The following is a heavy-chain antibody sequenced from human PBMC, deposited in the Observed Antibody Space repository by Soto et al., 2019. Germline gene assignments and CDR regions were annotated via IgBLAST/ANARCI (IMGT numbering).Heavy chain of an antibody. CDR1: GGTFSSYA. CDR2: IITIFGTA. CDR3: ARGQTGGGWGYYFDY. D-gene: IGHD3-16*01. V-gene: IGHV1-69*12. Sequence: QVQLVQSGAEVKKPGSSVKVSGKASGGTFSSYAIDWVRQAPGQGLEWMGGIITIFGTADYAQKFQGRVTITADESTSTAYMELSSLRSEDTAVYYCARGQTGGGWGYYFDYWGQGTLVTVSS. J-gene: IGHJ4*02.